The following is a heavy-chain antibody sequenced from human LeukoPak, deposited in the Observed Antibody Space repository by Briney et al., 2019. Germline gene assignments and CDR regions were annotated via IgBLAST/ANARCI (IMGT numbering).Heavy chain of an antibody. D-gene: IGHD6-19*01. J-gene: IGHJ5*02. Sequence: ASVKVSCKASGYTFTSYGISGVRQAPGQGLEWMGWISAYNGNANYAQKLQGRVTMTTDTSTSTAYMELRSLRSDDTVVYYCARELAVAPGGWFDPWGQGTLVTVSS. V-gene: IGHV1-18*01. CDR3: ARELAVAPGGWFDP. CDR1: GYTFTSYG. CDR2: ISAYNGNA.